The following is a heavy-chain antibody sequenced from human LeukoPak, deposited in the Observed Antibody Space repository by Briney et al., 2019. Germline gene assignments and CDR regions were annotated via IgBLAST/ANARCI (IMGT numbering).Heavy chain of an antibody. CDR3: TRDMIRGVPDYIDY. Sequence: GGSLRLSCAATGFRFSSYDMHWVRQAPGKGLEWVAAISAEGDIQIYLDSVMGRFTISRDNSKSTLYLQMNSLRIEDTDFYYCTRDMIRGVPDYIDYWGQGTLVTVSS. J-gene: IGHJ4*02. CDR1: GFRFSSYD. CDR2: ISAEGDIQ. V-gene: IGHV3-30-3*01. D-gene: IGHD3-10*01.